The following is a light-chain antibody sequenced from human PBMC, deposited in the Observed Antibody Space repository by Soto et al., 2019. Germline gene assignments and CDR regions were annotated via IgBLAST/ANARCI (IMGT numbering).Light chain of an antibody. CDR1: SSDVGGYNY. J-gene: IGLJ1*01. CDR2: DVS. CDR3: SSYTSSSTWV. Sequence: QSVLTQPRSVSGSPGQSVTISCTGTSSDVGGYNYVSWYQQHPGKAPKLMIYDVSNRPSGVSNRFSGSKSGNTASLTISGLQAEDEADYYCSSYTSSSTWVFGTGTKVTVL. V-gene: IGLV2-14*01.